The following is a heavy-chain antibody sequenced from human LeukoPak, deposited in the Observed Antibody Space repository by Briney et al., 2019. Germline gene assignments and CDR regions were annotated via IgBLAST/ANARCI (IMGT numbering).Heavy chain of an antibody. CDR3: ARDRFCSSTSCSSDDY. V-gene: IGHV3-21*01. Sequence: GGSLRLSCAASGLTFSSYGMNWVRQAPGKGLEWVSSISSSSSYIYYADSVKGRFTISRDNAKNSLYLQMNSLRAEDTAVYYCARDRFCSSTSCSSDDYWGQGTLVTVSS. D-gene: IGHD2-2*01. CDR2: ISSSSSYI. J-gene: IGHJ4*02. CDR1: GLTFSSYG.